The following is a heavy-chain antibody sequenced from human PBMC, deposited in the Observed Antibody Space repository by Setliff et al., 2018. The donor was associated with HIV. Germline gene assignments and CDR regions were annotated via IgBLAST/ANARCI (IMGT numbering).Heavy chain of an antibody. CDR3: ARAKVTAAWGYYFDY. J-gene: IGHJ4*02. CDR2: INGDGTTT. CDR1: GFTFSSYW. Sequence: GGSLRLSCAASGFTFSSYWMHWVRQAPGKGLEWVSRINGDGTTTNYADSVKGRFSISRDNAKNTLYLHMNSLRAEDTALYYCARAKVTAAWGYYFDYWGQGMLVTVSS. D-gene: IGHD6-13*01. V-gene: IGHV3-74*01.